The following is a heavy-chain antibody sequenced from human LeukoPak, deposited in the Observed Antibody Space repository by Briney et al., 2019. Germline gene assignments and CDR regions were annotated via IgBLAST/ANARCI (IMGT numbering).Heavy chain of an antibody. Sequence: GGSLRLSCAASGFTFSSYSMNWVRQAPGKGLEWVSYTSSSSSTIYYADSVKGRFTISRDNAKNSLYLQMNSLRAEDSAVYYCASLLIVVVPAAPPPGYWGQGTLVTVSS. CDR2: TSSSSSTI. J-gene: IGHJ4*02. CDR3: ASLLIVVVPAAPPPGY. V-gene: IGHV3-48*01. CDR1: GFTFSSYS. D-gene: IGHD2-2*01.